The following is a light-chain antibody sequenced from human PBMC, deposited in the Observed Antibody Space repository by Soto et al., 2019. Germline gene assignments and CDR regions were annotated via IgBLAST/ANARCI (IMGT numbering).Light chain of an antibody. CDR1: QSITNY. CDR3: QQSYSTVWT. CDR2: TAA. Sequence: DIQMTQSPSSLSASVGDRITITCRASQSITNYLNWYQQRPGKAPKLLIYTAATSQSGVPSRFSGSGSGTDLTLTINNLQPEDFATYYCQQSYSTVWTFGQGTKVEIK. J-gene: IGKJ1*01. V-gene: IGKV1-39*01.